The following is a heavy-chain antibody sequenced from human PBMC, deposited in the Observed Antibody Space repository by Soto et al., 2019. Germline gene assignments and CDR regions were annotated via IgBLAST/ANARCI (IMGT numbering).Heavy chain of an antibody. CDR1: GFTFSSYA. Sequence: EVQLLESGGGLVQPGGSLRLSCAASGFTFSSYAMSWVRQAPGKGLAWVSAINGGGGSTYYADSVKGRFTISRDNSKNTLYLQMNSLRAEDTAVYYCAAARPYSSGWYDFWGQGTLVTVSS. D-gene: IGHD6-19*01. CDR2: INGGGGST. CDR3: AAARPYSSGWYDF. V-gene: IGHV3-23*01. J-gene: IGHJ5*01.